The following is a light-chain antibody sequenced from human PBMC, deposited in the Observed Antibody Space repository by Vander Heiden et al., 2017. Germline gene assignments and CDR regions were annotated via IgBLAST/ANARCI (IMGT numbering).Light chain of an antibody. CDR2: DNN. CDR1: SSDIGNNY. J-gene: IGLJ2*01. CDR3: GTWDGSLSAEV. Sequence: QSVLTQPPSVSPAPGQKVTISCSGSSSDIGNNYVSWYQQLPGTAPKLLIYDNNKRPSGIPDRFSGSKSGTSATLGIAGLQTGDEADYYCGTWDGSLSAEVFGGGTKLTVL. V-gene: IGLV1-51*01.